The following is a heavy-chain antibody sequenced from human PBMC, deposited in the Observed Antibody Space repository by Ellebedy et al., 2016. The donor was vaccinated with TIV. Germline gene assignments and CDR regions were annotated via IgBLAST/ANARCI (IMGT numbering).Heavy chain of an antibody. CDR1: GFTFSGYG. D-gene: IGHD3-10*01. CDR3: APGGTNKVKKGFAY. J-gene: IGHJ4*02. V-gene: IGHV3-30*03. CDR2: ISNDGRSK. Sequence: GESLKISCVASGFTFSGYGMHWVRQAPGKGLEWVSNISNDGRSKKHSDSVRGRFTISRDNSESTLYLQMDNLRPDDTAAYYCAPGGTNKVKKGFAYWGQGTLVTVSS.